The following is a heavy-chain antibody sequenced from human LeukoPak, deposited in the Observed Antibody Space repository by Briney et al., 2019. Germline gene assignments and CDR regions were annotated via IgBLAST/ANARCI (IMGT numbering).Heavy chain of an antibody. Sequence: SETLSLTCTVSGASISSYYWSWIRQPPGKGLEWIGFIYYSGSANYNPSLKSRVTISVDTSKNQFSLKLTSVTAADTAVYYCARRLRSSPDYGMDVWGQGTTVTVSS. V-gene: IGHV4-59*08. CDR1: GASISSYY. CDR2: IYYSGSA. J-gene: IGHJ6*02. D-gene: IGHD6-13*01. CDR3: ARRLRSSPDYGMDV.